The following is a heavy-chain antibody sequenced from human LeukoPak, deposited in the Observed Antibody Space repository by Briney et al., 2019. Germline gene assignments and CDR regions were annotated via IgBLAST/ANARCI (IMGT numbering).Heavy chain of an antibody. J-gene: IGHJ6*03. D-gene: IGHD4-17*01. CDR2: INSDGSST. CDR3: ARGGYGDYAVYYYYYMDV. CDR1: GFTFSSYW. Sequence: GGSLRLSCAASGFTFSSYWMHWVRQAPGKGLVWVSRINSDGSSTSYADSVKGRFTISRDNAKNTLYLQMNSLRAEDTAVYYCARGGYGDYAVYYYYYMDVWGNGTTVTVSS. V-gene: IGHV3-74*01.